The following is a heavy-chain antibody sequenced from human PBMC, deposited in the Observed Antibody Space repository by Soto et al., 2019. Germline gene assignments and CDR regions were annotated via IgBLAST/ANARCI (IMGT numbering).Heavy chain of an antibody. D-gene: IGHD1-1*01. CDR1: GGTFSSQT. Sequence: QVQLVQSGAEVKEPGSSVKVSCKVSGGTFSSQTINWVRQVPGQGLEWMGSVIPIIGEGKYAQSFLGRVTIPANRSTGTAYMELSSLRSEDTAVYYCARPAVNDLDADSSAFDIWGQGTMVTVSS. CDR2: VIPIIGEG. J-gene: IGHJ3*02. V-gene: IGHV1-69*02. CDR3: ARPAVNDLDADSSAFDI.